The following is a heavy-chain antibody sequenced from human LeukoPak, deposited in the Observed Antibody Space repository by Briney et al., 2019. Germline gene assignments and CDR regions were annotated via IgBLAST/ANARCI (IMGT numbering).Heavy chain of an antibody. V-gene: IGHV3-9*01. J-gene: IGHJ5*02. Sequence: GGSLRLSCVASGFSFSTCAIHWVRQAPGKGLEWVSGISWNSGSIGYADSVKGRFTISRDNAKNSLYLQMNSLRAEDTALYYCAKEGWFDPWGQGTLVTVSS. CDR3: AKEGWFDP. CDR2: ISWNSGSI. CDR1: GFSFSTCA.